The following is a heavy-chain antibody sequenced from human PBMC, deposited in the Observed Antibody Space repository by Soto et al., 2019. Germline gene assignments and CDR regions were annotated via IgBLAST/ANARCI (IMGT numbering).Heavy chain of an antibody. Sequence: SETLSLTCTVSGGSISSEGYYWSWFRQPPGKGLEWIGDIYYSGSTYYHPSLKSRLTMSGDTSKSQFSLKLSSVTAADTAVYYCARGRGYSYGPYYFDYWGQGTLVTVSS. CDR2: IYYSGST. CDR1: GGSISSEGYY. J-gene: IGHJ4*02. V-gene: IGHV4-31*03. CDR3: ARGRGYSYGPYYFDY. D-gene: IGHD5-18*01.